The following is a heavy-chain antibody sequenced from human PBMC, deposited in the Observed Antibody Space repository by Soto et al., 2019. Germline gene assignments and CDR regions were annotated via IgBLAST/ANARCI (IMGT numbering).Heavy chain of an antibody. CDR3: ARECRAFFDY. CDR2: IWYDGINK. J-gene: IGHJ4*02. Sequence: QVQLVESGGGVVQPGRSLRLSCAASGFSFSSFGMHWVRQAPGKGLEWVAMIWYDGINKYYVDSVKGRFPISRDNSESTLYLQMDSLRAEDTAVYYCARECRAFFDYWCQGTLVTVSS. CDR1: GFSFSSFG. V-gene: IGHV3-33*01. D-gene: IGHD3-3*02.